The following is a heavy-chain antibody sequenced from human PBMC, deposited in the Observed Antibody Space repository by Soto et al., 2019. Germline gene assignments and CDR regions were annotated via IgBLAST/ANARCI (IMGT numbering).Heavy chain of an antibody. J-gene: IGHJ4*02. V-gene: IGHV4-38-2*01. Sequence: PSETLSLTCAVSGYSLNSGYYCGWIRQPPGKGLEWIGSIYHSGDTYYNPSLKSRVTISVDTSKNHFSLKLTSVTAADTAVYYCARARIVVAGTIVDYWGQGTLVTVSS. D-gene: IGHD6-19*01. CDR3: ARARIVVAGTIVDY. CDR1: GYSLNSGYY. CDR2: IYHSGDT.